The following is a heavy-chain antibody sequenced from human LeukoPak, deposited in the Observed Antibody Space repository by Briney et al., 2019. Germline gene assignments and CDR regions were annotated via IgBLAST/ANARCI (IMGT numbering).Heavy chain of an antibody. CDR2: IKQDGSEK. D-gene: IGHD6-19*01. CDR1: GFTFSNYW. V-gene: IGHV3-7*01. Sequence: GGSLRLSCAASGFTFSNYWMSWVRQAPGKGLEWVANIKQDGSEKFYVDSVKGRFTISRDNAKKSLYLQMNSLRVEDTAVYYCARVQGSSGPGIFEYWGQGTPVTVSS. J-gene: IGHJ4*02. CDR3: ARVQGSSGPGIFEY.